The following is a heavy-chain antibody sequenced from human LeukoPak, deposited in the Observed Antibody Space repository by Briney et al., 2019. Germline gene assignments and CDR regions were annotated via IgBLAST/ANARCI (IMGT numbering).Heavy chain of an antibody. Sequence: GGSLRLSCAASGFTFSNYNMNWVRQAPGKGLEWVSYISSSSTNIYYTDSVQGRFTISRDNAKNSLYLQMDSLRAEDTAVYYCASYGSAAAEDIWGQGTMVTVSS. CDR2: ISSSSTNI. CDR1: GFTFSNYN. V-gene: IGHV3-21*01. J-gene: IGHJ3*02. D-gene: IGHD6-13*01. CDR3: ASYGSAAAEDI.